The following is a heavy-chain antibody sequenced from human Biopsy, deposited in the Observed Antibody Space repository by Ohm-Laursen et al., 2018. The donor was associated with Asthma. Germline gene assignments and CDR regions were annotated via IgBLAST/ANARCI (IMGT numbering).Heavy chain of an antibody. V-gene: IGHV3-30-3*01. CDR3: LRDTLGYYFDI. Sequence: SLRLSCTASGRHFGSYNMHWARQAPGKGLEWVAVITFDGSTQHYGDSVKGRFTISRDNSKNMLFPQMNSLRAEDTAVYYCLRDTLGYYFDIWGQGTQVTVSS. J-gene: IGHJ4*02. D-gene: IGHD6-13*01. CDR1: GRHFGSYN. CDR2: ITFDGSTQ.